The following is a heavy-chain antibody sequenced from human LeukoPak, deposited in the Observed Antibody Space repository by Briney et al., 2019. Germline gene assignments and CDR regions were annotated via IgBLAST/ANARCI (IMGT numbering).Heavy chain of an antibody. D-gene: IGHD2-2*02. CDR2: IYHSGST. CDR3: ARALSYCSSTSCYNNWFDP. Sequence: SETLSLTCTVSGYSISSGYYWGWIRQPPGQGLEWIGSIYHSGSTYYNPSLKSRVTISVDTSKNQFSLKLSSVTAADTAVYYCARALSYCSSTSCYNNWFDPWGQGTLVTVSS. CDR1: GYSISSGYY. J-gene: IGHJ5*02. V-gene: IGHV4-38-2*02.